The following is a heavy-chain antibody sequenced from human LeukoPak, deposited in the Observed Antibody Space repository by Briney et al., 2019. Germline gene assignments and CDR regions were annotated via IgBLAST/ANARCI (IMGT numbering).Heavy chain of an antibody. CDR3: ARAPMVRGVIVNWFDP. CDR1: VYTFTSYD. Sequence: ASVKVSCKASVYTFTSYDINWVRQATGQGLEWMGWTNPNSGNTGYAQKFQGRVTMTRNTSISTAYMELSSLRSEDTAVYYCARAPMVRGVIVNWFDPWGQGTLVTVSS. D-gene: IGHD3-10*01. V-gene: IGHV1-8*01. J-gene: IGHJ5*02. CDR2: TNPNSGNT.